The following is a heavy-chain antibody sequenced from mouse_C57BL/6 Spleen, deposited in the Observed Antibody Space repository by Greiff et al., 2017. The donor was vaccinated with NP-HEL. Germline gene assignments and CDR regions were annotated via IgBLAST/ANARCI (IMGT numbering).Heavy chain of an antibody. V-gene: IGHV1-53*01. CDR1: GYTFTSYW. CDR2: INPSNGGT. J-gene: IGHJ2*01. D-gene: IGHD1-1*01. CDR3: ARWWIYYGSPFFDY. Sequence: QVQLQQPGTELVKPGASVKLSCKASGYTFTSYWMHWVKQRPGPGLEWIGNINPSNGGTNYNEKFKSKALLTVDKSSSTAYMQLSSRTSEDSSVYYCARWWIYYGSPFFDYWGQGTTLTVSS.